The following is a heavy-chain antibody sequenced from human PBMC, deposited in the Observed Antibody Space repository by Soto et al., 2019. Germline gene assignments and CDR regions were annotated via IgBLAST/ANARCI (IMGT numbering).Heavy chain of an antibody. D-gene: IGHD2-21*02. Sequence: SETLSLTCAVSGGSISSYYWSWIRQPPGKGLEWIGYIYYSGSTNYNPSLKSRVTISVDTSKNQFSLKLSSVTAADTAVYYCARETVVTATGDYFDYWGQGTLVTVSS. J-gene: IGHJ4*02. V-gene: IGHV4-59*01. CDR3: ARETVVTATGDYFDY. CDR2: IYYSGST. CDR1: GGSISSYY.